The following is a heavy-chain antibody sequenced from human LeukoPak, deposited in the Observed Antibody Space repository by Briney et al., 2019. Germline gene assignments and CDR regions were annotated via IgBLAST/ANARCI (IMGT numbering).Heavy chain of an antibody. CDR2: INHSGRT. D-gene: IGHD3-10*01. CDR3: ARGRVLWFGELYPRWFDP. Sequence: SETLSLTCAVYGGSFIGYYWSWIRQPPGKGLEWIGEINHSGRTNYNPSLKSRVTISVDTSKNQFSLKLSSVTAADTAVYYCARGRVLWFGELYPRWFDPWGQGTLVTDSS. V-gene: IGHV4-34*01. CDR1: GGSFIGYY. J-gene: IGHJ5*02.